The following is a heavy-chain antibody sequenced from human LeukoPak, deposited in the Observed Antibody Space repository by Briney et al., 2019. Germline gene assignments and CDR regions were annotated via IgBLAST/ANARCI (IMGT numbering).Heavy chain of an antibody. CDR2: ISSGSSNI. Sequence: GGSLRLSCAASGFTFSSYNMNWVRHAPGKGLEWVSYISSGSSNIYYADSVKGRFTISRDNAKNSLYLQMNSLRAEDTAVYYCAGEYSAYGGYWGQGTLVTVSS. CDR3: AGEYSAYGGY. V-gene: IGHV3-48*04. CDR1: GFTFSSYN. D-gene: IGHD5-12*01. J-gene: IGHJ4*02.